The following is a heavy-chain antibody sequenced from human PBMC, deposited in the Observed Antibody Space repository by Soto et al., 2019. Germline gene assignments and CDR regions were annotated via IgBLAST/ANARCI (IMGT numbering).Heavy chain of an antibody. CDR2: IYPGDSDT. J-gene: IGHJ4*02. V-gene: IGHV5-51*01. Sequence: GESLKISCKGSGYSFTSYWIGWVRQMPGKGLEWMGIIYPGDSDTRYSPSFQGQVTISADKSISTAYLQWSSLKASDTAMYYCARLPVDTAMVPDYFDYCGQGTLVTAPQ. D-gene: IGHD5-18*01. CDR3: ARLPVDTAMVPDYFDY. CDR1: GYSFTSYW.